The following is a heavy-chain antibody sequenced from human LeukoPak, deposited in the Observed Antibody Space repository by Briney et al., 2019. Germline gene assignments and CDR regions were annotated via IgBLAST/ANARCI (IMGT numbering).Heavy chain of an antibody. CDR2: INHSGST. CDR1: GGSFSGYY. CDR3: ARGTSYGIAARPIDY. D-gene: IGHD6-6*01. J-gene: IGHJ4*02. V-gene: IGHV4-34*01. Sequence: SETLSLTCAVYGGSFSGYYWSWIRQPPGKGLEWVGEINHSGSTNYNPSLKSRVTISVDTSKNQFSLKLSSVTAADTAVYYCARGTSYGIAARPIDYWGQGTLVTVSS.